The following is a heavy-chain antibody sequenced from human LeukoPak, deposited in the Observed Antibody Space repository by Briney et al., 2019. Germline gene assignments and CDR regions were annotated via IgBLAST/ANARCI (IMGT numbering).Heavy chain of an antibody. Sequence: SVKVSCKASGYTFTSYDINWVRQAPGQGLEWMGRIIPILGIANYAQKFQGRVTITADKSTSTAYMELSSLRSEDTAVYYCARARGVSNNRLDYWGQGTLVTVSS. V-gene: IGHV1-69*04. CDR1: GYTFTSYD. CDR3: ARARGVSNNRLDY. D-gene: IGHD1-14*01. CDR2: IIPILGIA. J-gene: IGHJ4*02.